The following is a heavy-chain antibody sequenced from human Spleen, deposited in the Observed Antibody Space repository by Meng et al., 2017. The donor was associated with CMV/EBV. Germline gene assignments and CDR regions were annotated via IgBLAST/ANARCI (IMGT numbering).Heavy chain of an antibody. V-gene: IGHV4-34*01. CDR2: INHRGST. CDR1: GTSFSDYS. Sequence: SETLSLTCAVYGTSFSDYSWTWIRHSPRKGLEWIGQINHRGSTNFNPSLMGRVTMSVDSSKEQFSLRLTSVTAADTAVYYCARTSYSDSSGYYSHDYWGQGTLVTVSS. J-gene: IGHJ4*02. CDR3: ARTSYSDSSGYYSHDY. D-gene: IGHD3-22*01.